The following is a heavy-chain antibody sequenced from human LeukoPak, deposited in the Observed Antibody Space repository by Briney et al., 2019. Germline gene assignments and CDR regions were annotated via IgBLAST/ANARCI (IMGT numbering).Heavy chain of an antibody. CDR3: ARVADYDFLSGYYSPFGH. J-gene: IGHJ4*02. CDR2: IKGDESDD. D-gene: IGHD3-3*01. V-gene: IGHV3-7*01. CDR1: GFTFSSHW. Sequence: GGSLRLSCGASGFTFSSHWMSWVRQAPGKGLEWVANIKGDESDDHYVASVRGRFTISRDNAKRSLYLQMNNLRAEDTGVYYCARVADYDFLSGYYSPFGHWGQGVLVIVSS.